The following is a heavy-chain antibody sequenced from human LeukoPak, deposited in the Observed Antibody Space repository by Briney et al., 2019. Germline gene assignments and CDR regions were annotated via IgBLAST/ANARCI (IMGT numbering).Heavy chain of an antibody. D-gene: IGHD6-19*01. CDR3: AKERVSSGWNPHWFDP. Sequence: GGSLRLSCAASGFTFSNYAMYWVRQAPGKGLEWLSDISDSGTTTNYADSVKGRFTISRDNSKNTLYLQMNSLRAEDTAVHYCAKERVSSGWNPHWFDPWGQGTLVTVSS. J-gene: IGHJ5*02. CDR1: GFTFSNYA. V-gene: IGHV3-23*01. CDR2: ISDSGTTT.